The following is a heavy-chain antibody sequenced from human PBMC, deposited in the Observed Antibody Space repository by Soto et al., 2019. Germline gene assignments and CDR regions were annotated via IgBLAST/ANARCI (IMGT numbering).Heavy chain of an antibody. D-gene: IGHD5-18*01. CDR2: ISSSCSTI. J-gene: IGHJ4*02. CDR3: ARDYSSYGPFDY. CDR1: EFTFSDSY. V-gene: IGHV3-11*01. Sequence: GGSLRLSGAASEFTFSDSYMSWFRLAPGKVLEWVAYISSSCSTIYYADSVKGRFTISSDNAKNSLYLQMNSLRAEDMAVYYCARDYSSYGPFDYWGQGTLVTVSS.